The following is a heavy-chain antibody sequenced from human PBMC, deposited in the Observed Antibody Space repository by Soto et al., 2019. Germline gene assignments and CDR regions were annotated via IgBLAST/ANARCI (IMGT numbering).Heavy chain of an antibody. CDR2: ISENGGIT. J-gene: IGHJ1*01. D-gene: IGHD3-10*01. CDR3: AREYYSSGTH. V-gene: IGHV3-74*01. Sequence: VQLVESGGGLVQPGGSLRLSCAASGFTFSTYWMQWVRQVPGEGLVWVSSISENGGITTYADSVKGRFTISRDNAKNTLYLQMNGLRVEDTAIYYCAREYYSSGTHWGQGTLVTVST. CDR1: GFTFSTYW.